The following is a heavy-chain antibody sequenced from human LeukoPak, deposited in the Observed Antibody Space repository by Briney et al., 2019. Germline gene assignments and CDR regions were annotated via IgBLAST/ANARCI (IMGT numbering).Heavy chain of an antibody. D-gene: IGHD3-10*01. CDR3: AKCFVVGGFYYFDS. J-gene: IGHJ4*02. V-gene: IGHV3-23*01. CDR2: ISGIGDST. CDR1: GFTFSSYA. Sequence: GGSLRLSCAASGFTFSSYAMSWVRQAPGKGLEWVSSISGIGDSTYYADSVKGRFTISRDNSKNTIYLQMNSLRAEDTSVYYCAKCFVVGGFYYFDSWGQGTLVTVSS.